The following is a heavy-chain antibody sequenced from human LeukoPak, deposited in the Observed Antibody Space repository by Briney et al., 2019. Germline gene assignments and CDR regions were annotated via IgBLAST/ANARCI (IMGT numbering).Heavy chain of an antibody. D-gene: IGHD3-16*02. CDR3: ARDKGYYDYVWGSYRRGYDAFDI. V-gene: IGHV3-21*01. CDR1: GFTFSSYS. Sequence: GGSLRLSCAASGFTFSSYSMNWVRQAPGKGLEWVSSISSSSSYIYYADSVKGRFTISRDNAKNSLYLQMNSLRAEDTAVYYCARDKGYYDYVWGSYRRGYDAFDIWGQGTMVTVSA. J-gene: IGHJ3*02. CDR2: ISSSSSYI.